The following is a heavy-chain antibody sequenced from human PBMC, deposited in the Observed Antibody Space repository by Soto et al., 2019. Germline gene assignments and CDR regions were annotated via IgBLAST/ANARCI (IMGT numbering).Heavy chain of an antibody. CDR3: ARDHRSLGDYYGIDV. CDR2: IHYTGSA. J-gene: IGHJ6*02. Sequence: SETLSLTCSVSGDSISSSGFYWSWIRQHPGKALEWIGYIHYTGSASYNPSLKSRLAISLDASKNQFSLSLSSVTSADTAVYYCARDHRSLGDYYGIDVWGQGTTVTVSS. CDR1: GDSISSSGFY. V-gene: IGHV4-31*03. D-gene: IGHD3-10*01.